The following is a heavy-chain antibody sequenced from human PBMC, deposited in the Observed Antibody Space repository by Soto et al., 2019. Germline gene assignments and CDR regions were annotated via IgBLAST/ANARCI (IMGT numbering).Heavy chain of an antibody. CDR1: GGSISSSSYY. CDR2: IYYSGST. D-gene: IGHD4-17*01. Sequence: SETLSLTCTVSGGSISSSSYYWGWIRQPPGKGLEWIGSIYYSGSTYYNPSLKSRVTISVDTSKNEFSLKLTSVTAADTAMYYCAVERRKNSYGAPWLDPWARGALVTVSS. V-gene: IGHV4-39*07. J-gene: IGHJ5*02. CDR3: AVERRKNSYGAPWLDP.